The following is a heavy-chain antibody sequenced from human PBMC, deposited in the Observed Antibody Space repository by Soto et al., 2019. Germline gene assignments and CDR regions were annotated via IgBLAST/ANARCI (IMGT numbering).Heavy chain of an antibody. Sequence: QVQLQESGPGLVKPSETLSLTCTVSDDSNSSYKWSWIRQPPGRRLEWIGYIDSNGGTSYNPSLQSRVTISIDTSTKQFSLKLSSVTAADTAVYYCVRQGFGRLHGLVDVW. V-gene: IGHV4-59*08. CDR3: VRQGFGRLHGLVDV. D-gene: IGHD3-10*01. J-gene: IGHJ6*01. CDR2: IDSNGGT. CDR1: DDSNSSYK.